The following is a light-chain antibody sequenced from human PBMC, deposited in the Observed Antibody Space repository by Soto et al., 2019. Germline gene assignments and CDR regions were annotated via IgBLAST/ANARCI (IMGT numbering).Light chain of an antibody. CDR1: QSVSSSY. Sequence: EIVLTQSPGTLSLSPGERATLSCRASQSVSSSYLAWYQQKPGQAPRLLIYAASTRATGVTGRFSGSGSGTEFTLTISSLQSEDFAVYYCQQYNHWPLTFGGGTKV. CDR2: AAS. V-gene: IGKV3-15*01. CDR3: QQYNHWPLT. J-gene: IGKJ4*01.